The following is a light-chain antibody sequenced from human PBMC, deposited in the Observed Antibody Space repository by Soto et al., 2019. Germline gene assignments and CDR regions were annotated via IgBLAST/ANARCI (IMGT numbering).Light chain of an antibody. V-gene: IGKV3-20*01. CDR3: QPYGGSTPAN. Sequence: EGVLTQSPGTLSLSPGERATLSCRASQSFSSSNLAWYQHKPGQPPKLIVYSASRRATGIPDRFSGSGSGTDFTLTISRLEPEDFAPYYRQPYGGSTPANFRGGTKVAIK. J-gene: IGKJ4*01. CDR1: QSFSSSN. CDR2: SAS.